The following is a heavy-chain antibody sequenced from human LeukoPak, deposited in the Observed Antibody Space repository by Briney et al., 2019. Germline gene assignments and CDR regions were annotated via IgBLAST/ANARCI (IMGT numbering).Heavy chain of an antibody. D-gene: IGHD6-19*01. CDR1: GGSISSYY. Sequence: SETLSLTCTVSGGSISSYYWSWIRQPPGKGLEWIGYIYYSGSTNYNPSLKSRVTISVDTSKNQFSLKLSSVTAADTAVYYCARVEAGAGTSYWYFDLWGRGTLVTVSS. CDR3: ARVEAGAGTSYWYFDL. CDR2: IYYSGST. V-gene: IGHV4-59*01. J-gene: IGHJ2*01.